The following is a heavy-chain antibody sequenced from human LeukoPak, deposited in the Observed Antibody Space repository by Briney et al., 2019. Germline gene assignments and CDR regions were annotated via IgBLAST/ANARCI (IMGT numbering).Heavy chain of an antibody. CDR2: IYYGGST. J-gene: IGHJ6*03. CDR3: ARVSWSPGTSYYYMDV. D-gene: IGHD1-1*01. CDR1: GGSINTSSHY. V-gene: IGHV4-39*07. Sequence: SETLSLTCTVSGGSINTSSHYWAWIRQPPRKGLEWIGSIYYGGSTYYNVSLKSRVTISVDTSKNQFSLRLSSVTAADTAVYFCARVSWSPGTSYYYMDVWGKGTTVTVSS.